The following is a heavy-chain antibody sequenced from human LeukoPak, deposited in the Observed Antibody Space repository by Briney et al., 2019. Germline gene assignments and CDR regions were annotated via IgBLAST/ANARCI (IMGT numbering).Heavy chain of an antibody. J-gene: IGHJ4*02. Sequence: GGSLRLSCAASGFSFSDYYMVWIRQAPGRGPEWISVISSSGSSTNYADSVRGRFTVSRDNAKNSLFLQMNRLRPEDSAVYYCARADSSSWFDYWGQGTLVTVSS. CDR1: GFSFSDYY. V-gene: IGHV3-11*05. CDR2: ISSSGSST. CDR3: ARADSSSWFDY. D-gene: IGHD3-22*01.